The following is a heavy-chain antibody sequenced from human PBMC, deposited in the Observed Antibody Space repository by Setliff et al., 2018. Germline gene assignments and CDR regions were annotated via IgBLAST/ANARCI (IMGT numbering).Heavy chain of an antibody. J-gene: IGHJ6*02. CDR2: FDPEDGET. D-gene: IGHD2-15*01. CDR1: GYTLTELS. V-gene: IGHV1-24*01. Sequence: ASVKVSCKVSGYTLTELSMHWVRQAPGKGLEWMGGFDPEDGETIYAQKFQGRVTMTEDTSTDTAYMELSRLRADDTAVYYCTRDYGFCSGGSCSYYGMDVWGQGTTVTVSS. CDR3: TRDYGFCSGGSCSYYGMDV.